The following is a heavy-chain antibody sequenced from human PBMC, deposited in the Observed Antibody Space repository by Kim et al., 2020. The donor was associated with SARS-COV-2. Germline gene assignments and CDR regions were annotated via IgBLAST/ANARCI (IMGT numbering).Heavy chain of an antibody. CDR3: AKEDYYGSGSYYYYYGMDV. J-gene: IGHJ6*02. Sequence: RFTISRDNSKNTLYLQMNSLRAEDTAVYYCAKEDYYGSGSYYYYYGMDVWGQGTTVTVSS. V-gene: IGHV3-33*06. D-gene: IGHD3-10*01.